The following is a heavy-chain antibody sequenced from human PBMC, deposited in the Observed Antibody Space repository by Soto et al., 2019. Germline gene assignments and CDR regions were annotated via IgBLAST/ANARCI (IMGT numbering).Heavy chain of an antibody. CDR3: ARSPVPTGTTLYYFDY. J-gene: IGHJ4*02. CDR1: GYTFTSYY. V-gene: IGHV1-46*01. CDR2: IDPSAGST. Sequence: ASVKVSCKASGYTFTSYYMHWVRQAPGQGLEWMGVIDPSAGSTTWAQRFQGRVTITRDTSTSTVYMELSSLSSKDTAVYYCARSPVPTGTTLYYFDYWGQGTQVTVSS. D-gene: IGHD1-1*01.